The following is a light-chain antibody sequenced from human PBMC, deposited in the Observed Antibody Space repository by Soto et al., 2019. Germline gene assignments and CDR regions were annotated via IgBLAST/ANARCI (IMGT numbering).Light chain of an antibody. J-gene: IGKJ2*01. Sequence: EIVLTQSPGTLSLSPGERANLFCRASQSVSSSYLAWYQQKPGQAPRLLIYGASSRATGITDRFSGSGSGTDFTLTISRLEPEDFAVYYCQQYGSSPLTFGQGTKLDIK. CDR1: QSVSSSY. CDR2: GAS. V-gene: IGKV3-20*01. CDR3: QQYGSSPLT.